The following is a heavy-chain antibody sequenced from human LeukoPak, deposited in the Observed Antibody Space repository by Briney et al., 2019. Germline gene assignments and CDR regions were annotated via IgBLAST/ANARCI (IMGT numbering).Heavy chain of an antibody. J-gene: IGHJ3*02. V-gene: IGHV3-21*01. CDR3: ARHRQGHSVTYDSFDI. D-gene: IGHD4-17*01. CDR2: ISGGSSYI. Sequence: GGSLRLSCAASGFTFNIYTMNLVRQAPDKGLEWVSSISGGSSYIYSADSMKGRFTISRDNAKNSLYLQMNSLRAEDTAVYYCARHRQGHSVTYDSFDIWGQGTMVTVSS. CDR1: GFTFNIYT.